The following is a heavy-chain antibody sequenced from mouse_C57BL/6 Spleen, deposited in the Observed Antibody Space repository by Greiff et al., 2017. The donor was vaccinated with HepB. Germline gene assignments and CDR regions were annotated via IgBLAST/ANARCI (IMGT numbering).Heavy chain of an antibody. CDR3: FYYSNSEFAY. V-gene: IGHV1-82*01. J-gene: IGHJ3*01. CDR1: GYAFSSSW. CDR2: IYPGDGDT. D-gene: IGHD2-5*01. Sequence: QVQLQQSGPELVKPGASVKISCKASGYAFSSSWMNWVKQRPGQGLEWIGRIYPGDGDTNYNGKFKGKATLTADKSSSTAYMQLSSLTSEDSAVYFCFYYSNSEFAYWGQGTLVTVSA.